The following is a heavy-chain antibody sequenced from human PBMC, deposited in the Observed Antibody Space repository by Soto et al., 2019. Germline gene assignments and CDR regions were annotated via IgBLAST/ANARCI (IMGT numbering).Heavy chain of an antibody. V-gene: IGHV3-30*03. Sequence: QVQLVESGGGVVQPGRSLRLSCAVSGFTVSTFGMHWVRQAPGKGLEWVAAISRDGDTKFYADSVKGRFTIYRDNSRNTLFLEMNSLRGDDVAVYYCTGGVSSGYWGQGTLVTVSS. D-gene: IGHD2-8*02. CDR2: ISRDGDTK. J-gene: IGHJ4*02. CDR1: GFTVSTFG. CDR3: TGGVSSGY.